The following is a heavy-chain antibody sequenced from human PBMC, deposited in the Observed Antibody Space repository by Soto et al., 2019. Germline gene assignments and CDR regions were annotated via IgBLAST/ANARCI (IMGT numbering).Heavy chain of an antibody. Sequence: VQLVESGGGLVQPGGSLRLSCEASGFIFSSYWMSWVRQAPGKGLEWVANIKQDGSEKYYVDSVTGRFTISRDNAKNSLYLQMKSLRAEDTAVYYCAKNSAGFWSGYDSYWGQGTLVTVSS. CDR1: GFIFSSYW. D-gene: IGHD3-3*01. J-gene: IGHJ4*02. CDR3: AKNSAGFWSGYDSY. CDR2: IKQDGSEK. V-gene: IGHV3-7*01.